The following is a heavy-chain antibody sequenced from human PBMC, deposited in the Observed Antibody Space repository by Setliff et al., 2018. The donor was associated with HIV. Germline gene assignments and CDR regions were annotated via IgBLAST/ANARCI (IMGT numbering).Heavy chain of an antibody. V-gene: IGHV3-21*01. CDR2: ISSTGRYI. CDR3: TREDVGTAIYGAFDI. CDR1: GFTFSSYS. J-gene: IGHJ3*02. Sequence: PGGSLRLSCAASGFTFSSYSINWVRQAPGKGLEWVSSISSTGRYIYYADSLKDRLTISRDNAKNSLYLQVNSLSADDTALYFCTREDVGTAIYGAFDIWGLGTVVTVSS. D-gene: IGHD2-21*02.